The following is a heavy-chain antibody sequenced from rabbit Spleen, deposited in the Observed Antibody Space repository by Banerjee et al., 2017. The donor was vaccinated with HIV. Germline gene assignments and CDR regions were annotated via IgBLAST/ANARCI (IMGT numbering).Heavy chain of an antibody. Sequence: QSLEESGGGLVKPEGSLTLTCTASGFSLSSDYCMCWVRQAPGKGLEWIACIYAGSSGSTYYASWAKGRFTISKTSSTTVTLQMTSLTAADTATYFCVRGASSSGYYSLWGQGTLVTVS. J-gene: IGHJ3*01. CDR1: GFSLSSDYC. CDR3: VRGASSSGYYSL. CDR2: IYAGSSGST. D-gene: IGHD1-1*01. V-gene: IGHV1S40*01.